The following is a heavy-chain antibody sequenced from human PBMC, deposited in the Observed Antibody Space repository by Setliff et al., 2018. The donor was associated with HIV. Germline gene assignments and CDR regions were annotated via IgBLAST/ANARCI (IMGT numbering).Heavy chain of an antibody. Sequence: ASVKVSCKASGYTFTSYGISWVRQAPGKGLEWMGGFDPEDGETIYAQKFQGRVTMTEDTSTDTAYMELSSLTSDDTAVYYCARGRHSGTYEAFDIWGPGTMVTVSS. J-gene: IGHJ3*02. D-gene: IGHD1-26*01. CDR1: GYTFTSYG. CDR3: ARGRHSGTYEAFDI. V-gene: IGHV1-24*01. CDR2: FDPEDGET.